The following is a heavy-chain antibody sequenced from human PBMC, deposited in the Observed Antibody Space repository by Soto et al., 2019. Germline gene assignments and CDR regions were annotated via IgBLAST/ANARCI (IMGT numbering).Heavy chain of an antibody. CDR1: RWSLYTSRMC. CDR3: ARSTYSSSSGVDY. Sequence: PEESRVGKCSRSRWSLYTSRMCVSWIRQPPGKALEWLARIDWDDDKYYSTSLKTRLTISKDTSKNQVVLTMTNMDPVDTATYYCARSTYSSSSGVDYWGQGTLVTVSS. J-gene: IGHJ4*02. CDR2: IDWDDDK. D-gene: IGHD6-6*01. V-gene: IGHV2-70*11.